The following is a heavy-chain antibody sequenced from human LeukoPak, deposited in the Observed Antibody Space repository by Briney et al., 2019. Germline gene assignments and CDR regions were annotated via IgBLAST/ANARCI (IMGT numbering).Heavy chain of an antibody. CDR3: AKEGSACSNGICRYFDF. CDR1: GFTFHGSA. Sequence: GGSLRLSCAASGFTFHGSAMHWVRQGPGKGLEWVARINRDGSNTHYADSVKGRFTISRDNAKTSLYLEMNSLRPEDTALYYCAKEGSACSNGICRYFDFWGQGALVTVSS. V-gene: IGHV3-9*01. CDR2: INRDGSNT. D-gene: IGHD2-2*01. J-gene: IGHJ4*02.